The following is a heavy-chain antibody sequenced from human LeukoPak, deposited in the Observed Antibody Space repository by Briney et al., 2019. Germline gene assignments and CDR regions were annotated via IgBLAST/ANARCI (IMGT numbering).Heavy chain of an antibody. CDR1: GFTFSSYS. Sequence: GGSLRLSCAASGFTFSSYSMNWVRQAPGKGLEWVSYISSTSNTIYYADSVKGRFTISRDNAKNSLYLQINSLRDEDTAVYYCARGNYGSGSYYNKNCFDPWGQGTLVTVSS. J-gene: IGHJ5*02. V-gene: IGHV3-48*02. D-gene: IGHD3-10*01. CDR2: ISSTSNTI. CDR3: ARGNYGSGSYYNKNCFDP.